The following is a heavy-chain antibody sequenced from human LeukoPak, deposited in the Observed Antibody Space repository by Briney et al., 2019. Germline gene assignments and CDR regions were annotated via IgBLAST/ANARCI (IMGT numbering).Heavy chain of an antibody. J-gene: IGHJ4*02. D-gene: IGHD3-10*01. CDR1: GGSISSSSYY. CDR2: IYHSGST. CDR3: ARVDSGTLQLDY. Sequence: SETLSLTCTVSGGSISSSSYYWGWIRQPPGKGLEWIGSIYHSGSTYYNPSLKSRVTILVDVSKNQFSLKLSSVTAADTAIYYCARVDSGTLQLDYWGQGTLVTVSS. V-gene: IGHV4-39*07.